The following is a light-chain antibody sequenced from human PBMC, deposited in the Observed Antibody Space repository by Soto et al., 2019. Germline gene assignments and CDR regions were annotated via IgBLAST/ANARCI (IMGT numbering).Light chain of an antibody. V-gene: IGKV1-13*02. J-gene: IGKJ1*01. CDR3: QYYAGVWT. Sequence: IQLTQSPSSLSTSVGDRVHITCRASQGISSALAWYKQQPGKAPNLLIYDASSLESGVPSRFSGSGSGTDFILTISSLKPDDFATYYCQYYAGVWTFGQGTKVDIK. CDR1: QGISSA. CDR2: DAS.